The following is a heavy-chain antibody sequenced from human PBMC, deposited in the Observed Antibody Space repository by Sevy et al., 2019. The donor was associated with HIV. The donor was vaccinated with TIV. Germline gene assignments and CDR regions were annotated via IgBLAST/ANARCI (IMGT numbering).Heavy chain of an antibody. Sequence: GESLKISCTASGFTFSGYWMSWVRQVPGKGLQWVANINQDGSKNEFVDSVKGRFTISRDNPKNSVYLQMNSLRAEDTAVYYCAREGAGGFDYWGQGTLVTVSS. D-gene: IGHD2-15*01. CDR1: GFTFSGYW. CDR2: INQDGSKN. CDR3: AREGAGGFDY. J-gene: IGHJ4*02. V-gene: IGHV3-7*01.